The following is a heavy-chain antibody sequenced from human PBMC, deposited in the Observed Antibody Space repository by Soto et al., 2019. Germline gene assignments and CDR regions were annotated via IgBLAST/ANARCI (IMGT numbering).Heavy chain of an antibody. CDR3: ATAELELRGFDY. Sequence: QVQLVQSGAEVKKPGSSVKVSCKASGGTFSSYAISCVRQAPGQGLEWMGGIIPIFGTASYAQKFQGRVTITADESTSPAYMELSSLRSEDTAVYYCATAELELRGFDYWGQGPMVTVSS. J-gene: IGHJ4*02. CDR2: IIPIFGTA. CDR1: GGTFSSYA. V-gene: IGHV1-69*01. D-gene: IGHD1-26*01.